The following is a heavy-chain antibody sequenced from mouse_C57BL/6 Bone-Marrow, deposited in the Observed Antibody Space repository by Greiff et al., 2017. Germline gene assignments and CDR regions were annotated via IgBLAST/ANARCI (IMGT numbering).Heavy chain of an antibody. CDR3: ARVGDD. J-gene: IGHJ2*01. Sequence: EVKLVESGGGLVKPGGSLKLSCAASGFTFSSYAMSWVRQTPEKRLEWVATISDGGSYTYYPDNVKGRFTISRDNAKNNLYLQMSHLKSEDTAMYYCARVGDDWGQGTTLTVSS. CDR2: ISDGGSYT. CDR1: GFTFSSYA. V-gene: IGHV5-4*03.